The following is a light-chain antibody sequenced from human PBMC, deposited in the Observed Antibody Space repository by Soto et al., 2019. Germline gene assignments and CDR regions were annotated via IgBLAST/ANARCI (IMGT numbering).Light chain of an antibody. V-gene: IGKV3-20*01. CDR1: QSFSSSY. Sequence: EIVLTQSPGTLSLSPGERATLSCRASQSFSSSYLAWYQQKPGQAPRLLIYGASSRATGIPDRFSGSGSGTDFTLTISRLEPEDFAVNYCQQNGSSPFTFGPGTKVDIK. CDR3: QQNGSSPFT. CDR2: GAS. J-gene: IGKJ3*01.